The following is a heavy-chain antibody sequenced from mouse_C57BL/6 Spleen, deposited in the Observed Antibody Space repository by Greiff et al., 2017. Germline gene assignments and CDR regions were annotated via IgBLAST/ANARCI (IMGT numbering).Heavy chain of an antibody. Sequence: VQLQQSGPGLVKPSQSLSLTCSVTGYSITSGYYWNWIRQLPGNKLEWMGYISYNGSNNYNPSLKNRTSLTLDTSKTQFFLKFNSVTAEDTATYYCARSYYSSYWYFDVWGTGTTVTVSS. CDR1: GYSITSGYY. CDR3: ARSYYSSYWYFDV. V-gene: IGHV3-6*01. J-gene: IGHJ1*03. CDR2: ISYNGSN. D-gene: IGHD2-5*01.